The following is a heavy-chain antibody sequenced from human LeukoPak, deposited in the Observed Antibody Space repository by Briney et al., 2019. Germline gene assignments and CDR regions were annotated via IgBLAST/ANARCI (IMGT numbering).Heavy chain of an antibody. Sequence: TGGSLRLSCAASGFTFSSYWMSWVRQAPGKGLEWVGRIKSKTDGGTTDYAAPVKGRFTISRDDSKNTLYLQMNSLKTEDTAVYYCTTARGSGSKWFDPWGQGTLVTVSS. CDR2: IKSKTDGGTT. CDR3: TTARGSGSKWFDP. J-gene: IGHJ5*02. CDR1: GFTFSSYW. D-gene: IGHD3-10*01. V-gene: IGHV3-15*01.